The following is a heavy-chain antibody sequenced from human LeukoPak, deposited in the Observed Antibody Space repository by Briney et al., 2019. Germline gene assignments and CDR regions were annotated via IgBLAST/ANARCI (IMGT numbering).Heavy chain of an antibody. V-gene: IGHV1-69*04. Sequence: ASVKVSCKASGGTFSSYAISWVRQAPGQGLEWMGRIIPILGIANYAQKFQGRVTITADKSTSTAYMELSSLRSEDTAVYYCAREPSSIAAAGTAFDYWGQGTLVTVSS. D-gene: IGHD6-13*01. CDR1: GGTFSSYA. CDR3: AREPSSIAAAGTAFDY. CDR2: IIPILGIA. J-gene: IGHJ4*02.